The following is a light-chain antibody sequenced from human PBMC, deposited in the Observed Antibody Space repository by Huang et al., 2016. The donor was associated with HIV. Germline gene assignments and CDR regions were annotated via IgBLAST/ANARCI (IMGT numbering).Light chain of an antibody. J-gene: IGKJ4*01. CDR3: QQYYSTLT. Sequence: DIVMTQSPDSLAVSLGERATINCKSSQSVLYRSNNKNYLAWYQQKPGQPPKLLIYWACTRESVVADRFSGSGSGTDFTLTISSLQAEDVAVYYCQQYYSTLTFGGGTKVEIK. V-gene: IGKV4-1*01. CDR2: WAC. CDR1: QSVLYRSNNKNY.